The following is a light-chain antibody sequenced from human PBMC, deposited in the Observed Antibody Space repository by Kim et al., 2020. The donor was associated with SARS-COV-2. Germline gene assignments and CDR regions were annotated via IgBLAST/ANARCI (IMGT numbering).Light chain of an antibody. J-gene: IGKJ2*01. V-gene: IGKV3-20*01. Sequence: EIVLTQSPGTLSLSPGERATLSCRASQSVSSTSLAWYQQRPGQAPRLLIHDASIRATGVPDRFSGSGSGTDFTLTISRLEPEDFAVYYCQQYHSSPPTYTFGQGTKLEI. CDR2: DAS. CDR3: QQYHSSPPTYT. CDR1: QSVSSTS.